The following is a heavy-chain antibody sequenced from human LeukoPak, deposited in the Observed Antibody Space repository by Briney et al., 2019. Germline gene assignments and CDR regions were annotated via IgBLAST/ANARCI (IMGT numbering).Heavy chain of an antibody. CDR2: ISAYNGNT. CDR1: GYTFTSYG. Sequence: ASVKVSCKASGYTFTSYGISWVRQAPGQELEWMGWISAYNGNTNYAQKLQGRVTMTTDTSTSTAYMELRSLRSDDTAVYYCARANYDSSGYYFAYWGQGTLVTVSS. D-gene: IGHD3-22*01. V-gene: IGHV1-18*01. J-gene: IGHJ4*02. CDR3: ARANYDSSGYYFAY.